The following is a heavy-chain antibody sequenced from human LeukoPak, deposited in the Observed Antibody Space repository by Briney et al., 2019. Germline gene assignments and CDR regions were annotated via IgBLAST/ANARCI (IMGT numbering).Heavy chain of an antibody. CDR1: GYTFTSYG. V-gene: IGHV1-18*01. CDR2: ISAYNGNT. Sequence: ASVKVSCKASGYTFTSYGISWVRQAPGQGLEWMGWISAYNGNTNYAQKLQGRVTMTTDTSTSTAYMEPRSLRSDDTAVYYCARDLAILGYFDYWGQGTLVTVSS. CDR3: ARDLAILGYFDY. J-gene: IGHJ4*02. D-gene: IGHD2-8*02.